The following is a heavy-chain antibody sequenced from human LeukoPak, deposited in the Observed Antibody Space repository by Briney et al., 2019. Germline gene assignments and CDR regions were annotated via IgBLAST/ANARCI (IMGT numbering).Heavy chain of an antibody. CDR1: GFTFSNYG. D-gene: IGHD3-22*01. Sequence: PGGSLRLSCAASGFTFSNYGINWVRQAPGRGLEWVSTISGSGDFTYHTDSVKGRFTISRDNSKNTLYLQMNSLRAEDTAVYYCAIKGLLQPNGNAFDIWGQGTMVTVSS. CDR2: ISGSGDFT. J-gene: IGHJ3*02. CDR3: AIKGLLQPNGNAFDI. V-gene: IGHV3-23*01.